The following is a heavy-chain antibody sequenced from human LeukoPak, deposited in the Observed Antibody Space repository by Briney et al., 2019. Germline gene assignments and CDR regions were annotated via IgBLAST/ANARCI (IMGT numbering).Heavy chain of an antibody. J-gene: IGHJ4*02. CDR1: GFTFSDYY. V-gene: IGHV3-53*01. Sequence: GGSLRLSCAASGFTFSDYYMSWVRQAPGKGLEWVSVIYSGGSTYYADSVKGRFTISRDNSKNTLYLQMNSLRAEDTAVYYCARIAAAGTSNGGTNDYWGQGTLVTVSS. D-gene: IGHD6-13*01. CDR3: ARIAAAGTSNGGTNDY. CDR2: IYSGGST.